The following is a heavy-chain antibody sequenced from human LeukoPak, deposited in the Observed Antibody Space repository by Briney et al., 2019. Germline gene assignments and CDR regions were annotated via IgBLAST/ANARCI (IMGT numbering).Heavy chain of an antibody. V-gene: IGHV3-23*01. J-gene: IGHJ4*02. CDR2: ISGSGGST. Sequence: GGSLRLSCAASGFTFSSYAMSWVRQAPGEGLEWVSAISGSGGSTYYADSVKGRFTISRDNSKNTLYLQMNSLRAEDTAVYYCAKRTYYYDSSGYFRDWGQGTLVTVSS. CDR1: GFTFSSYA. CDR3: AKRTYYYDSSGYFRD. D-gene: IGHD3-22*01.